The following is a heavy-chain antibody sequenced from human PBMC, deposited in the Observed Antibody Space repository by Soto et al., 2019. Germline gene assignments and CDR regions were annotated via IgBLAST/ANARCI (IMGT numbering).Heavy chain of an antibody. CDR3: ARDGATKYYYGSGSQTYYYYGMDV. V-gene: IGHV1-69*06. J-gene: IGHJ6*02. Sequence: SVKVSFKASGGTFSSYAISWVRQAPGQGLEWMGGIIPIFGTANYAQKFQGRVTITADKSTSTAYMELSSLRSEDTAVYYCARDGATKYYYGSGSQTYYYYGMDVWGQGTTVTVPS. D-gene: IGHD3-10*01. CDR1: GGTFSSYA. CDR2: IIPIFGTA.